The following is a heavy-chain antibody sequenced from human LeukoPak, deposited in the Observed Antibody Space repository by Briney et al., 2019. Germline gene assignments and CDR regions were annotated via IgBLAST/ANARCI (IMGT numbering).Heavy chain of an antibody. J-gene: IGHJ3*02. CDR2: ISGSGGST. CDR3: ARTLYSGYAFDAFDI. CDR1: GFTFSSYG. D-gene: IGHD5-12*01. Sequence: GGSLRLSCAASGFTFSSYGMSWVRQAPGKGLEWVSAISGSGGSTYYADSVKGRFTISRDNSKNTLYLQMNSLRAEDTAVYYCARTLYSGYAFDAFDIWGQGTMVTVSS. V-gene: IGHV3-23*01.